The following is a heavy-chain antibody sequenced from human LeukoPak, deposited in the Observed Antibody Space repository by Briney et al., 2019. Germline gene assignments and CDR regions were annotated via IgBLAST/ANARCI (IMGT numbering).Heavy chain of an antibody. Sequence: PSETLSLTCTVSGGSISSSSYYWGWIRQPPGKGLEWIGSIYYSGSTYYNPSLKSRVTISVDTSKNQFSLKLSSVTATDTAVYYCARHGASMYGDYTLNWFDPWGQGTLVTVSS. V-gene: IGHV4-39*01. D-gene: IGHD4-17*01. CDR3: ARHGASMYGDYTLNWFDP. J-gene: IGHJ5*02. CDR2: IYYSGST. CDR1: GGSISSSSYY.